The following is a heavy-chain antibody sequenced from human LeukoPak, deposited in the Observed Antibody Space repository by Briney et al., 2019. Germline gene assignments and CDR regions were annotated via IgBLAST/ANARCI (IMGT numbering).Heavy chain of an antibody. Sequence: SETLSLTCAVYGGSFRGNYWSWIRQPPGKGLDWIGEINHSGSTNYNPSLKSRVTISVDTSKNQFSLKLSSVTAADTAVYYCARGSAYSSGRFKLLINWFDPWGQGTLVTVSP. D-gene: IGHD6-19*01. CDR1: GGSFRGNY. CDR2: INHSGST. J-gene: IGHJ5*02. CDR3: ARGSAYSSGRFKLLINWFDP. V-gene: IGHV4-34*01.